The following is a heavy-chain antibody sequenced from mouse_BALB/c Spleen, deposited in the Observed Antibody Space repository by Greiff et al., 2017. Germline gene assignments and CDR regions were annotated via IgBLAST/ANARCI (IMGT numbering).Heavy chain of an antibody. CDR1: GFTFSDYG. J-gene: IGHJ2*01. D-gene: IGHD2-14*01. Sequence: DVMLVESGGGLVQPGGSRKLSCVASGFTFSDYGMAWVRQAPGKGPEWVAFISDLAYSIYYADTVTGRFTISRENAKNTLYLEMSSLRSEDTAMYYCARDGNYRYLDYWGQGTTLTVSS. CDR3: ARDGNYRYLDY. CDR2: ISDLAYSI. V-gene: IGHV5-15*02.